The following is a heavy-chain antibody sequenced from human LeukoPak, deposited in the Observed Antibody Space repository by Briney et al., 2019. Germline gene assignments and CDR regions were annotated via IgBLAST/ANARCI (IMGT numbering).Heavy chain of an antibody. Sequence: SETLSLTCAVYGGSFSGYYWSWIRQPPGKGLEWIGEINHSGSTYYNPSLKSRVTISVDTSKNQFSLKLSSVTAADTAVYYCARGQGQQPFSIYYFDYWGQGTLVTVSS. CDR3: ARGQGQQPFSIYYFDY. J-gene: IGHJ4*02. CDR1: GGSFSGYY. CDR2: INHSGST. V-gene: IGHV4-34*01. D-gene: IGHD6-13*01.